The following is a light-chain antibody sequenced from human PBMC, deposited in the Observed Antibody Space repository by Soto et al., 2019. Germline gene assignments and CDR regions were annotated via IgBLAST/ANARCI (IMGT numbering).Light chain of an antibody. V-gene: IGLV2-14*01. CDR3: SSYTSSKGYV. CDR2: EVS. Sequence: QSALTQSASVSGSPGQSITISCTGTSSDVGGYNYVSWYQQHPGKAPKLMIYEVSNRPSGVSNRFSGSKSGNTASLTISGLQAEDEADYYCSSYTSSKGYVFGTGTKLTVL. CDR1: SSDVGGYNY. J-gene: IGLJ1*01.